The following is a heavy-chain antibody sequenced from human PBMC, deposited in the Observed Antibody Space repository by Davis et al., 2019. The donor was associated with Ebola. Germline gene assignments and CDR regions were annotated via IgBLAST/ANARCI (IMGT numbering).Heavy chain of an antibody. CDR2: FGTAGDT. V-gene: IGHV3-13*01. CDR1: GFTFSSYD. CDR3: ARAAFGSCYFDY. J-gene: IGHJ4*02. Sequence: GGSLRLSCAASGFTFSSYDMHWVRQVTGKGLEWVSAFGTAGDTYYPGSVKGRFTISRENAKSSLFLQMNSLRGEDTAVYYCARAAFGSCYFDYWGQGTLVTVSS. D-gene: IGHD3-3*01.